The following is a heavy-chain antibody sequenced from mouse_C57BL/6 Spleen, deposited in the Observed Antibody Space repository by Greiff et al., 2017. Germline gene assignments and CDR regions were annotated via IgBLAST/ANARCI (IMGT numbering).Heavy chain of an antibody. CDR1: GYTFTDYY. Sequence: QVQLQQSGPELVKPGASVKISCKASGYTFTDYYINWVKQRPGQGLEWIGWIFPGSGSTYYNEKFKGKATLTVDKSSSTAYMLLSSLTSEDSAVYFWARWYYGSSSYWYFDGWGTGTTVTVSS. J-gene: IGHJ1*03. CDR2: IFPGSGST. D-gene: IGHD1-1*01. CDR3: ARWYYGSSSYWYFDG. V-gene: IGHV1-75*01.